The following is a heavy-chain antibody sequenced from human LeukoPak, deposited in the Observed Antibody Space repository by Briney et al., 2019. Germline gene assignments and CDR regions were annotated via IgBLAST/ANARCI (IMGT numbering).Heavy chain of an antibody. CDR2: ISYDGSNK. D-gene: IGHD5-18*01. V-gene: IGHV3-30*03. Sequence: GGSLRLSCGASGFIFSSYAMSWVRQAPGKGLEWVAVISYDGSNKYYADSVKGRFTISRDNSKNTLYLQMNSLRAEDTAVYYCAIGGYSYGYGPVDFDYWGQGTLVTVSS. J-gene: IGHJ4*02. CDR1: GFIFSSYA. CDR3: AIGGYSYGYGPVDFDY.